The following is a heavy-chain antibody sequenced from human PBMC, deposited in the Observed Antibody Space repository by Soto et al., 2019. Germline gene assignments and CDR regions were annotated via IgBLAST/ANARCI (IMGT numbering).Heavy chain of an antibody. CDR1: GFTFSKYG. V-gene: IGHV3-33*01. CDR2: IWNDGIRK. J-gene: IGHJ4*02. Sequence: GGSLRLSCAASGFTFSKYGMHWVRQAPGKGLEWVALIWNDGIRKVYVDSVKGRFTISRDNSKNTLDLQMSNLRDEDTAVYYCARDDDNDANALDYWGPGTLVTVSS. CDR3: ARDDDNDANALDY.